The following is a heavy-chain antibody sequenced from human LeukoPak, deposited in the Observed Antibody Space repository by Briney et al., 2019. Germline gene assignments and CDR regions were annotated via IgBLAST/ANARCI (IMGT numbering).Heavy chain of an antibody. CDR1: GGSISSYY. CDR2: IYYSGST. Sequence: SETLSLTCTVSGGSISSYYWSWIRQPPGEGLEWIGYIYYSGSTNYNPSLKSRVTISVDTSKNQFSLKLSSVTAADTAVYYCASVGVDEYYFDYWGQGTLVTVSS. D-gene: IGHD3-3*01. CDR3: ASVGVDEYYFDY. J-gene: IGHJ4*02. V-gene: IGHV4-59*01.